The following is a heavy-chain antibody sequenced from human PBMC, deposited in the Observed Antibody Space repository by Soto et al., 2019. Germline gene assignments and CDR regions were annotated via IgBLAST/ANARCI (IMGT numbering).Heavy chain of an antibody. CDR1: KVTAW. Sequence: EVQLVASGGGLVKPGGSLRLSCGASKVTAWLSWDRQAPGKGQEWVGRIKSKAVGETIDYAAPVQGRFTISRDDSKDMLYLEMNSLKIEDTAVYSCGDLDGSYFGMDVWGQGTTVIVSS. J-gene: IGHJ6*02. D-gene: IGHD3-10*01. CDR3: GDLDGSYFGMDV. V-gene: IGHV3-15*01. CDR2: IKSKAVGETI.